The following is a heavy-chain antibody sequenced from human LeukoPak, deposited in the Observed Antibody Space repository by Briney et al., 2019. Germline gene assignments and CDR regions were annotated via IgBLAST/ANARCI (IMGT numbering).Heavy chain of an antibody. CDR1: GFTFSNYA. V-gene: IGHV3-33*08. CDR3: AREAGYDTGGYPRDY. Sequence: QPGRSLRLSCAASGFTFSNYAMHWVRQAPGKGLECVALIWYDGSNEFYADSVKGRFTISRDNSKNTLYLQMNSLRAEDTAIYYCAREAGYDTGGYPRDYWGQGTLVTVSS. J-gene: IGHJ4*02. CDR2: IWYDGSNE. D-gene: IGHD2-8*02.